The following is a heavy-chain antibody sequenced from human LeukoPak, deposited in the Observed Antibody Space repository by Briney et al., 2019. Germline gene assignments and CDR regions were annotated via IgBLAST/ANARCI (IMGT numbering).Heavy chain of an antibody. CDR2: INTRNVDV. CDR3: ARNHLGLGL. Sequence: ASVRVSCKASGYTFTTYEIIWVRQAPGQGLEWMGWINTRNVDVNYAHQLQGRVALTTDTSTSTSYMELASLRFYDTAIYYCARNHLGLGLWGQGTLVTVSS. J-gene: IGHJ4*02. CDR1: GYTFTTYE. V-gene: IGHV1-18*01. D-gene: IGHD3-16*01.